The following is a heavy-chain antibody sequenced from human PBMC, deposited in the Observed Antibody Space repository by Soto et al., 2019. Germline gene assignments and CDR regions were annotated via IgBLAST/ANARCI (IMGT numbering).Heavy chain of an antibody. Sequence: PGESLKISCKGSGYKFIDYWIGWVRQVPGKGLEWMGGIYPGDFDRKYSPSFQGQVTISADKSITTAYLQWSSLKASDTAIYHCARSYGGEYYDSRSYYYAYWGQGTLVTVSS. D-gene: IGHD3-22*01. CDR3: ARSYGGEYYDSRSYYYAY. CDR2: IYPGDFDR. J-gene: IGHJ4*02. CDR1: GYKFIDYW. V-gene: IGHV5-51*01.